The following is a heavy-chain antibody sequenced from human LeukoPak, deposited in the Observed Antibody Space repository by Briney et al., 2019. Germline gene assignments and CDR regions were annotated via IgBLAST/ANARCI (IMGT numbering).Heavy chain of an antibody. D-gene: IGHD3-10*01. Sequence: GGSLRLSCAASGFTFNSYSMNWVRQAPGKGLEWVSYITSSTGTKYADSVKGRFTVSRDNAKSSLYLQMNSLRDEDTAVYYCARGGIVRGSIDGYFDYWGQGTLVTVSS. V-gene: IGHV3-48*02. CDR2: ITSSTGT. CDR3: ARGGIVRGSIDGYFDY. CDR1: GFTFNSYS. J-gene: IGHJ4*02.